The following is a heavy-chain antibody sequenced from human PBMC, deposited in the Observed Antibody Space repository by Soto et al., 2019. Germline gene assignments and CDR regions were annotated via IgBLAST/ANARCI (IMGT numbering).Heavy chain of an antibody. J-gene: IGHJ4*01. CDR1: GYPFPSFE. CDR3: SRGTPSAAGPCIDF. D-gene: IGHD6-13*01. V-gene: IGHV1-3*01. Sequence: ASVKVSCKTSGYPFPSFEIHWIRQAPGQRPEWMGGISSDGSGSTKYSQKFQDRLIISGDKRATTAYMELSRLRSADTAVYYCSRGTPSAAGPCIDFWGHGTLVTVSS. CDR2: ISSDGSGST.